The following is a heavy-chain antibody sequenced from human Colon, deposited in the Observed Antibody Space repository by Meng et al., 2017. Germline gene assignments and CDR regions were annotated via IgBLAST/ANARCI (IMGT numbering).Heavy chain of an antibody. CDR1: GFNFSSYS. CDR2: ISSSSRYI. CDR3: AREWIVPAGFDP. Sequence: EVQLVESGGGLVKPGGSLSLSCVASGFNFSSYSINWVRQAPGKGLEWVSTISSSSRYIYYADSVKGRFTVSRDNGKSSLYLQMNSLRAENTAVYYCAREWIVPAGFDPWGQGTVVTVSS. V-gene: IGHV3-21*01. J-gene: IGHJ5*02. D-gene: IGHD2-2*01.